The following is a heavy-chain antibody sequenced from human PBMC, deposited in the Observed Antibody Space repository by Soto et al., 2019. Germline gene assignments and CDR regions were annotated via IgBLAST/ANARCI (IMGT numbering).Heavy chain of an antibody. CDR2: INHSGNT. V-gene: IGHV4-34*01. J-gene: IGHJ4*02. CDR1: GWSFSTYY. Sequence: SETLSLTCTVYGWSFSTYYWSWIRQPPGKGLEWIGEINHSGNTNYNPSLMGRVTMSFDTSKNQFSLKLSSVTAADTAVYYCTGPYPYYFDSWGQGTLVTVSS. CDR3: TGPYPYYFDS.